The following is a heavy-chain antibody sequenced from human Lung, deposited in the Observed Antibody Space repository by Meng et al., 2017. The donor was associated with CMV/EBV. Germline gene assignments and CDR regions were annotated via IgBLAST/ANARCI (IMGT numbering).Heavy chain of an antibody. CDR1: GFTFSNYG. D-gene: IGHD2-21*01. Sequence: GGSLRLXCVAPGFTFSNYGMNWVRQVPGKGLEWVSFIRHDVRGNYYADSVKGRFTISRDNSKHTHYLQMNSLGAEDTAVYYCVKDFPGDCYPLCYYFSLGMDVWGQGXTVTVSS. V-gene: IGHV3-30*02. CDR3: VKDFPGDCYPLCYYFSLGMDV. CDR2: IRHDVRGN. J-gene: IGHJ6*02.